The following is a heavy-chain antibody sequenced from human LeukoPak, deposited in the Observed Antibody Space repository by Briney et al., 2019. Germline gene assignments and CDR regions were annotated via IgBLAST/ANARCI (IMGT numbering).Heavy chain of an antibody. Sequence: SGGSLRLSCAASGFTVSSNYMSWVRQAPGKGLEWVSVIYSGGSTYYADSVKGRFTISRDNSKNTLYLQMNSLRAEDTAVYYCTRDWRNLGYDYWGQGTLVTVSS. CDR1: GFTVSSNY. CDR2: IYSGGST. J-gene: IGHJ4*02. D-gene: IGHD5-12*01. V-gene: IGHV3-53*01. CDR3: TRDWRNLGYDY.